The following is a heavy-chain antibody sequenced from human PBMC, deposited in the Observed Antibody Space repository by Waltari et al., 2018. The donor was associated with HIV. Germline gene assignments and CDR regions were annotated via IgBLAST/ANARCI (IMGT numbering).Heavy chain of an antibody. V-gene: IGHV3-15*01. J-gene: IGHJ4*02. Sequence: VQLVESGGGVVPPGRSLTLSCEASGFTFNTYAMHWVRQSPGKGLELVGRIKSKSAGGSGDHAAPVKGRFTISRDDSKNTLYLQLNSLKTEDTALYYCTTGLDNYYDYWGLGTLVTVSS. CDR1: GFTFNTYA. CDR3: TTGLDNYYDY. CDR2: IKSKSAGGSG.